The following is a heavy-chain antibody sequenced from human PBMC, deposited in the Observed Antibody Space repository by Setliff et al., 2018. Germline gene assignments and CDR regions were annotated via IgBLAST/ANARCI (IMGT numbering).Heavy chain of an antibody. V-gene: IGHV1-69*05. CDR2: TIPMFGTT. CDR3: VREGVDRRSSTDYRYYMDV. Sequence: GASVKVSWKASGATFSSHGISWVRQAPGQGLEWMGGTIPMFGTTEYAQKFQGRLTIITDESTNTAFMQLSSLRSDDTAVYYCVREGVDRRSSTDYRYYMDVWGKGTTVTVSS. CDR1: GATFSSHG. D-gene: IGHD6-6*01. J-gene: IGHJ6*03.